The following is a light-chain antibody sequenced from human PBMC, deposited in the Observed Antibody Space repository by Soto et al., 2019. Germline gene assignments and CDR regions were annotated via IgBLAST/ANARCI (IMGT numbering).Light chain of an antibody. CDR1: SSDVGGNH. Sequence: QSALTQPASVSGSPGQSITISCTGTSSDVGGNHVSWYQQHPGKAPRLIIYDVNNRPSGISNRFSSSKSDNTASLTISGLQADDEADYYCSSHTSSSRYVFGTGTKLTVL. V-gene: IGLV2-14*01. CDR3: SSHTSSSRYV. CDR2: DVN. J-gene: IGLJ1*01.